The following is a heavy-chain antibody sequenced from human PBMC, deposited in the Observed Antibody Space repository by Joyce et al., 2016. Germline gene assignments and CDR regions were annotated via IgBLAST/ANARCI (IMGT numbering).Heavy chain of an antibody. Sequence: QAHLVQSGAEVKKPGSSVKVSCKASRDTFSNFVINWVRQAPGQGFEWMGSIISLFNTVNYAQKFQGRLTLSADGSTDTIYMELSSLRFEDTAIYYGARLRYTDGPDVWGQGTTVTVSS. V-gene: IGHV1-69*15. J-gene: IGHJ6*02. CDR2: IISLFNTV. CDR1: RDTFSNFV. D-gene: IGHD2-2*02. CDR3: ARLRYTDGPDV.